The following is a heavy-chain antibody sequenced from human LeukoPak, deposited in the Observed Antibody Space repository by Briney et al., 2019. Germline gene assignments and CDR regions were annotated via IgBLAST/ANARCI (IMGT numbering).Heavy chain of an antibody. CDR1: GYTFTTYD. CDR2: MNPNNGNT. Sequence: ASVNVSCKASGYTFTTYDINWVRQAPGQGLEWMGWMNPNNGNTGYPQKFQGRVTMTRNTSISTAYLELSSLRSEDTAVYYCARGGDIVVVPAAIVGPWGQGTLVTVSS. V-gene: IGHV1-8*01. D-gene: IGHD2-2*01. CDR3: ARGGDIVVVPAAIVGP. J-gene: IGHJ5*02.